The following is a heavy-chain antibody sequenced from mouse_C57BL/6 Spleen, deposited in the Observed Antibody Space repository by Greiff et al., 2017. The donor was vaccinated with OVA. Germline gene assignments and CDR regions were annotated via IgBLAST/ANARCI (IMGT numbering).Heavy chain of an antibody. V-gene: IGHV1-82*01. Sequence: VQLQQSGPELVKPGASVKISCKASGYAFSSSWMNWVKQRPGKGLEWIGRIYPGDGGTNYNGKFKGKATLTADKSSSTAYLQLSSLTSEDSAVYFCARFAGDDWGQGTSVTVSS. CDR1: GYAFSSSW. CDR2: IYPGDGGT. J-gene: IGHJ4*01. CDR3: ARFAGDD.